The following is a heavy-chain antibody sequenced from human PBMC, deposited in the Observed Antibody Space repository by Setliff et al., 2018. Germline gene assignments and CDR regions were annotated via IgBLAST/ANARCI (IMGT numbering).Heavy chain of an antibody. CDR3: VRGGLAAAGRKGVFEY. V-gene: IGHV1-46*01. J-gene: IGHJ4*02. CDR1: GYAFTNYY. D-gene: IGHD6-13*01. Sequence: ASVKVSCKASGYAFTNYYMFWVRQAPGQGPEWMGTINTGGGSASIVDQFQGRVTMTRDTSTSTVYLDLNSLRSDDTAVYYCVRGGLAAAGRKGVFEYWGQGTQVTVS. CDR2: INTGGGSA.